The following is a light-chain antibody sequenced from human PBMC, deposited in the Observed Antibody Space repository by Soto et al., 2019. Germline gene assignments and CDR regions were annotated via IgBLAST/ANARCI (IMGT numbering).Light chain of an antibody. Sequence: EIVITQSPATLSVSPEERATLSCRASQSVINNLAWSQQQPGRAPRLLIYGASTSAPGIPARFSGSGSGTEFTPTITSLQSEDFAVYFCHQFKKWPRTFGQGTRLE. CDR1: QSVINN. CDR3: HQFKKWPRT. CDR2: GAS. V-gene: IGKV3-15*01. J-gene: IGKJ5*01.